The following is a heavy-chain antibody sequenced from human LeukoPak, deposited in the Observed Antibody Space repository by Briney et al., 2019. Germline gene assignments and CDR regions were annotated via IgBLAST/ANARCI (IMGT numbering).Heavy chain of an antibody. Sequence: GGSLRLSCAASGFTFSSYGMHWVRQAPGKGLEWVAVISYDGSNKYYADSVKGRFTISRDNSKNTLYLQMNSLRAEDTAVYYCAKDMALYCSSTSCYDYYYYGMDVWGQGTTVTVFS. J-gene: IGHJ6*02. CDR2: ISYDGSNK. CDR1: GFTFSSYG. V-gene: IGHV3-30*18. CDR3: AKDMALYCSSTSCYDYYYYGMDV. D-gene: IGHD2-2*01.